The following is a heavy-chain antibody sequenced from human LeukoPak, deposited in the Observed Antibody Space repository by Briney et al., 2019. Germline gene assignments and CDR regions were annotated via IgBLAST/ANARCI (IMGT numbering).Heavy chain of an antibody. CDR3: ARGTRYSGSQDLDY. CDR1: GYTFISYD. V-gene: IGHV1-8*03. D-gene: IGHD1-26*01. J-gene: IGHJ4*02. Sequence: GASVKVSCKASGYTFISYDINWVRQATGRGLEWMGWMNPNSGNTVYAQKFQGRVTITRNTSISTAYMELSSLRSEDTAVYYCARGTRYSGSQDLDYWGQGTLVTVSS. CDR2: MNPNSGNT.